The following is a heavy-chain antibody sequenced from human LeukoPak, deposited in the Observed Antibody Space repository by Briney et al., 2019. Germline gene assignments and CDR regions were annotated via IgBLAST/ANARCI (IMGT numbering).Heavy chain of an antibody. CDR2: ISSSSSYI. D-gene: IGHD4-11*01. J-gene: IGHJ1*01. CDR3: ARSGYSKGDFQH. Sequence: GGSLRLSCAASGFTFSSYSMNWVRQAPGKGLEWVSSISSSSSYIYYADSVKGRFTISRDNAKNSLYLQMYSLRAEDTAVYYCARSGYSKGDFQHWGQGTLVTVSS. V-gene: IGHV3-21*01. CDR1: GFTFSSYS.